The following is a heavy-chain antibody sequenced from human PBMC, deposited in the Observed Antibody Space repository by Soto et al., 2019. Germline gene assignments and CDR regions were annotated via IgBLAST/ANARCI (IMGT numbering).Heavy chain of an antibody. Sequence: GGSLRLSCAASGFTFSNAWMNWVRQAPGKGLEWVGRIKSKTDGGTTDYAAPVKGRFTISGDDSKNTLYLQMNSLKTEDTAVYYCTTWHLSFWSGNDYWGQGTLVTVSS. CDR1: GFTFSNAW. CDR2: IKSKTDGGTT. D-gene: IGHD3-3*01. J-gene: IGHJ4*02. V-gene: IGHV3-15*07. CDR3: TTWHLSFWSGNDY.